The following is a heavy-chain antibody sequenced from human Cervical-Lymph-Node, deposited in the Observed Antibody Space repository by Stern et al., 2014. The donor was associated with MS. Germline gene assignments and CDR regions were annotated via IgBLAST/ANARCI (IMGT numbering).Heavy chain of an antibody. CDR1: GDTFNNYA. CDR3: ARDDVETAMWS. CDR2: IIPVFGTT. Sequence: QLQLQESGAELKKPGSSVKVSCKTSGDTFNNYAISWVRQAPGQGLECMGGIIPVFGTTDYAQKFQGRLTITADEPTSTAYMELSSLRSDDTAVYYCARDDVETAMWSWGQGTLVTVSS. V-gene: IGHV1-69*01. D-gene: IGHD5-18*01. J-gene: IGHJ4*02.